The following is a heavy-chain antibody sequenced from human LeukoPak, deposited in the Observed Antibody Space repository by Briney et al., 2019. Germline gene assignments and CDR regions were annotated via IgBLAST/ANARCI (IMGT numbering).Heavy chain of an antibody. CDR3: AKDGVVGARRNYMDV. V-gene: IGHV3-7*03. CDR2: IKQDGSEK. Sequence: GGSLRLSCAASGFTVSSNYMSWVRQAPGKGLEWVANIKQDGSEKYYVDSVKGRFTISRDNSKNTLYLQMNSLRAEDTAVFYCAKDGVVGARRNYMDVWGKGTTVTVSS. D-gene: IGHD2-15*01. J-gene: IGHJ6*03. CDR1: GFTVSSNY.